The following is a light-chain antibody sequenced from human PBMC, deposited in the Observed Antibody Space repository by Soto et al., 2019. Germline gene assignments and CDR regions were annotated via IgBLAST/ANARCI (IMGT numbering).Light chain of an antibody. CDR3: QQYDKWPYT. J-gene: IGKJ2*01. CDR1: QIVGTN. V-gene: IGKV3-15*01. Sequence: EIVLTQSPVTLSVSPGERATLSCKTSQIVGTNLAWYQQKPGQAPRLLMYGAFIRAPGFPVRFRGTGSGSEFTLTISSLQSEDGELYYCQQYDKWPYTFGQGTKVDI. CDR2: GAF.